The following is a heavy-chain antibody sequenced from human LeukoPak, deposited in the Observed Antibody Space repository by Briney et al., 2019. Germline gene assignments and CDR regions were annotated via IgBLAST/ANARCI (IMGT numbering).Heavy chain of an antibody. CDR1: GGSISSYY. Sequence: PSQTLSLTCTVSGGSISSYYWGWIRQPPGKGLEWIGSIFYSGSTYYNPSLKSRVTISVDTSEKQFSLKLNSVTAADTAVYYCARDLRVVVTAIFDFWGQGTLVTVSS. CDR2: IFYSGST. D-gene: IGHD2-21*02. V-gene: IGHV4-39*07. J-gene: IGHJ4*02. CDR3: ARDLRVVVTAIFDF.